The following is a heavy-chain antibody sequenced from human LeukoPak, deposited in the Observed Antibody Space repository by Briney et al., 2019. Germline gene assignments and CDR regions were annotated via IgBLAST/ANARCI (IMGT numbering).Heavy chain of an antibody. CDR2: MSYDGNNI. CDR3: ARDLMADRLWGDAFNI. V-gene: IGHV3-30-3*01. CDR1: GFPFSSFT. D-gene: IGHD6-6*01. Sequence: PGRSLRLSCGGSGFPFSSFTMHWVRQAPGEGLEWVAVMSYDGNNIYYADSVKGRFTISRDNPKNTLYLQMNTLTTEDTALYYCARDLMADRLWGDAFNIWGQGTMVTVSA. J-gene: IGHJ3*02.